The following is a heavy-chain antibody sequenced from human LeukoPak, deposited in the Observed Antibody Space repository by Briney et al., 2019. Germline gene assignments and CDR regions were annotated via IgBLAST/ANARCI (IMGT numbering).Heavy chain of an antibody. CDR1: GDSVSNYY. CDR2: IYTSGST. CDR3: ARGAKRFGAPPDY. J-gene: IGHJ4*02. V-gene: IGHV4-4*07. Sequence: SETLSLTCTVSGDSVSNYYWSWIRQPAGKGLEWIGRIYTSGSTNYNPSLKSRVTMSVDTSKNQFSLKLSSVTAADAAVYYCARGAKRFGAPPDYWGQGTLVTVSS. D-gene: IGHD3-10*01.